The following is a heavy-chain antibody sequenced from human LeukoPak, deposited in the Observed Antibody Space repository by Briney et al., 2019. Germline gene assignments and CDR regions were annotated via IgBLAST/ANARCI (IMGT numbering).Heavy chain of an antibody. D-gene: IGHD3-10*01. CDR2: ISTSSTYR. Sequence: PGGSLRLSCAASGFTFSSYSMSWVRQAPGKGLEWVSGISTSSTYRLYADSVKGRFTISRDNAKSSLYLEMNSLRAEDTAVYYCSKDVDGSGKYGFDWWGQGILVTVSS. V-gene: IGHV3-21*01. CDR1: GFTFSSYS. J-gene: IGHJ4*02. CDR3: SKDVDGSGKYGFDW.